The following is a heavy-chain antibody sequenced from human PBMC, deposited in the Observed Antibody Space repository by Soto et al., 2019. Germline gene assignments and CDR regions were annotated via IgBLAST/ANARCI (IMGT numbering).Heavy chain of an antibody. V-gene: IGHV1-2*02. J-gene: IGHJ3*02. CDR1: GYPVTAYY. D-gene: IGHD3-3*01. CDR2: INPATAAA. CDR3: ARGGGVGVAGSAAFDM. Sequence: QLHLVQSGAVVKKPGASVTVSCSASGYPVTAYYMHWVRQAPGRGLEWMGGINPATAAAKYTQTFQGRVTRARDTSTSKVLREMGGLPSEDTAVFYWARGGGVGVAGSAAFDMWGQGTLVTVSS.